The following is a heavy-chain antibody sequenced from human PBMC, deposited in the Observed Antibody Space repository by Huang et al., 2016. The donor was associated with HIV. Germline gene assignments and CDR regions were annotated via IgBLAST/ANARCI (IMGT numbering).Heavy chain of an antibody. Sequence: EWCRRVLGKGLGWCASMSRRSSSRDEADPGKGRLTISRDNAKNSLYLQMNSLRAEDTAVYYCARDDPHGDVGYWGQGTLVTVSS. J-gene: IGHJ4*02. CDR3: ARDDPHGDVGY. D-gene: IGHD4-17*01. CDR2: MSRRSSSR. V-gene: IGHV3-21*01.